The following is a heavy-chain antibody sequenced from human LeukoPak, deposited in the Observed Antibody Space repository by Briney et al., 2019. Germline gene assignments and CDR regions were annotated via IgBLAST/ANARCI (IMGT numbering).Heavy chain of an antibody. V-gene: IGHV1-2*02. Sequence: ASVTVSCKASGYTFADYYMHWVRQVPGQGPEWMGWINPNSGGTNYAQKFQGRVTMTGDTSIRTAYMELSSLRSDDTAEYYCASPSFETGTYYYFDYWGQGTLVTVSS. J-gene: IGHJ4*02. CDR1: GYTFADYY. CDR2: INPNSGGT. CDR3: ASPSFETGTYYYFDY. D-gene: IGHD1-26*01.